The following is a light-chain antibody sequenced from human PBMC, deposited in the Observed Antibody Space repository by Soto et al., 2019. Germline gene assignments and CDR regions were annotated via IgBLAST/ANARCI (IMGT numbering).Light chain of an antibody. CDR2: DAS. J-gene: IGKJ1*01. Sequence: DIQMTQSPSSLSASVGNRVTITCQASQDIATYLNWYQQKPGKAPNLLIYDASNLETGVPSRFSGGGSGTHFTFTISNLQPEDIATYDCQQYDILPPAWTFGQGTKVEIE. CDR3: QQYDILPPAWT. V-gene: IGKV1-33*01. CDR1: QDIATY.